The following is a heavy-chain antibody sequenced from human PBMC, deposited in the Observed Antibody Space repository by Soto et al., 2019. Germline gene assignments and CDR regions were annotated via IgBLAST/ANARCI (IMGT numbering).Heavy chain of an antibody. CDR3: ARDLWGYCGTDCYPLDV. CDR1: GGTISRYY. CDR2: MYNTGCT. Sequence: QVQLQESGPGLVKPSETLSLTCTVSGGTISRYYWSWIRQPPGKGLEWIGYMYNTGCTVDIPSFKSRVTRSVDTSKNQFSLKLNSVTAADTAVYYCARDLWGYCGTDCYPLDVWGQGTTVTVSS. V-gene: IGHV4-59*01. J-gene: IGHJ6*02. D-gene: IGHD2-21*02.